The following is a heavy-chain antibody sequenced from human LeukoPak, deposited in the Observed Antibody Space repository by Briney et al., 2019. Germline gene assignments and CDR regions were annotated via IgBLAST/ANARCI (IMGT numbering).Heavy chain of an antibody. J-gene: IGHJ4*02. CDR3: ARVRHCSGGSCYYFDY. V-gene: IGHV3-33*01. CDR1: GFTFSSYG. Sequence: PGRSLRLSCAASGFTFSSYGMHWVRQAPGKGLEWVAVIWYGGSNKYYADSVKGRFTISRDNSKNTLYLQMNSLRVEDTAVYYCARVRHCSGGSCYYFDYWGQGTLVTVSS. D-gene: IGHD2-15*01. CDR2: IWYGGSNK.